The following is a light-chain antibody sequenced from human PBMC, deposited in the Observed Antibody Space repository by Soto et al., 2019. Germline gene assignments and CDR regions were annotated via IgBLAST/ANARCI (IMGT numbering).Light chain of an antibody. CDR1: LSVGSN. J-gene: IGKJ5*01. CDR3: QRYGSSPLIT. Sequence: SSSTLTVFPGVRATRSFIASLSVGSNLAWYRQKPGQAPRLVISGASTRATGVPDRFSGSGSGTDFTLTISRLEPEDFAVYFCQRYGSSPLITFGQGTRLEIK. CDR2: GAS. V-gene: IGKV3-20*01.